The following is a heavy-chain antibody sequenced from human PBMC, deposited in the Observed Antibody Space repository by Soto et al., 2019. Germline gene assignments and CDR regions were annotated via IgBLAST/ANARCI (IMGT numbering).Heavy chain of an antibody. CDR3: ARAHVDMDVFDI. J-gene: IGHJ3*02. D-gene: IGHD5-12*01. Sequence: QVQLVQSGAEVKKPGASVKVSCKASGYSFTNYGINWVRQAPGQGPEWMGWISPYNGDTNYAQKLQGRVTLTTDTSTYTADIELTSLRSDDAAVHFCARAHVDMDVFDIWGQGTMVTVSS. V-gene: IGHV1-18*01. CDR1: GYSFTNYG. CDR2: ISPYNGDT.